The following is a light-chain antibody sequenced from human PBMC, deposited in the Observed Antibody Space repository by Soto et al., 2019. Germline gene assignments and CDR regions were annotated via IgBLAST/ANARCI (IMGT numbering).Light chain of an antibody. J-gene: IGLJ2*01. CDR1: NSDVGSYNL. Sequence: QSVLTQPASVSGAPGPSITISCTGTNSDVGSYNLVSWYQQHPDKAPKLMIYEGSKRPSGVSNRFSGYKSGNTASLTISGLQAEDEADYYCCSYAGTGTLLFGGGTKLPVL. V-gene: IGLV2-23*01. CDR2: EGS. CDR3: CSYAGTGTLL.